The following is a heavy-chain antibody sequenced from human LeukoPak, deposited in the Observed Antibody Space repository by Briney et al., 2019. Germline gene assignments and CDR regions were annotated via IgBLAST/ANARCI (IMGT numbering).Heavy chain of an antibody. V-gene: IGHV3-15*01. CDR2: IRSKTDGGTT. CDR3: TLPWGSGSYYDY. CDR1: GFTFDTDW. Sequence: GGSLRLSCAASGFTFDTDWMNWVRQAPGKGLEWVGLIRSKTDGGTTDYAAPVKGRLTISRDDSKNTLFLQMNSLKTEDTAVYYCTLPWGSGSYYDYWGQGTLVTVSS. D-gene: IGHD3-10*01. J-gene: IGHJ4*02.